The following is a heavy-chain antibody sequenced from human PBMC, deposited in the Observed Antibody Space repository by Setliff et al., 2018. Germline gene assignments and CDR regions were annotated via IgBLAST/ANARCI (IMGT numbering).Heavy chain of an antibody. Sequence: ASVKVSCKASGYTFTGYYMHWVRQAPGQGLEWMGWINPNSGGTHYAQKFQGRVTMTRDTSTSTVYMELSSLRSEDTAVYYCARARHFGMDVWGQGTTVTVSS. V-gene: IGHV1-2*02. J-gene: IGHJ6*02. CDR2: INPNSGGT. CDR3: ARARHFGMDV. CDR1: GYTFTGYY.